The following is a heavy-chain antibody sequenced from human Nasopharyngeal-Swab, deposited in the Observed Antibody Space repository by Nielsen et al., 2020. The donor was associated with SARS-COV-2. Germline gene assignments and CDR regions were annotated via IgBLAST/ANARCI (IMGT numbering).Heavy chain of an antibody. CDR2: IGTNSGGT. CDR3: ARDPPASRGDY. J-gene: IGHJ4*02. CDR1: GYTFTAFS. Sequence: ASVKVSCKASGYTFTAFSIHWVRQSPGQGLEWVGRIGTNSGGTLYAQRFRGRVTMTRDTSVATAYMELSDLRSDDTAVYYCARDPPASRGDYWGQGTLVTVSS. V-gene: IGHV1-2*06. D-gene: IGHD5-24*01.